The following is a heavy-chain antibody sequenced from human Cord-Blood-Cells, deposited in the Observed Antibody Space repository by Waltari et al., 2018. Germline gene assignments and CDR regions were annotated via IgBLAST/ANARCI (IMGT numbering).Heavy chain of an antibody. CDR3: AKAAGYFWSGYYFDY. Sequence: EVQLLESGGGSVQPGGSLRLSCAASGFPFSSYAMSWVRQAPGKGLEWVSAISGSGGSTYYADSVKGRFTISRDNSKNTLYLQMNSLRAEDTAVYYCAKAAGYFWSGYYFDYWGQGTLVTVSS. D-gene: IGHD3-3*01. CDR2: ISGSGGST. CDR1: GFPFSSYA. J-gene: IGHJ4*02. V-gene: IGHV3-23*01.